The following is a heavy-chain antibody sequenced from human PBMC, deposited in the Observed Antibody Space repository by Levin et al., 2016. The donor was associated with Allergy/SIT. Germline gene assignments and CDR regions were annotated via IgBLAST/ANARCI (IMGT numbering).Heavy chain of an antibody. CDR3: ARDYWFAL. V-gene: IGHV4-59*01. Sequence: WIRQPPGKGLEWIGYIYYSGSTNYNPSLKSRVTISVDTSKNQFSLKLSSVTAADTAVYYCARDYWFALWGQGTLVTVSS. J-gene: IGHJ5*02. CDR2: IYYSGST.